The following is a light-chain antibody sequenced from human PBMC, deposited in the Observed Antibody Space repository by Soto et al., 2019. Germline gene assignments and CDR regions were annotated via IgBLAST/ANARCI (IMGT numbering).Light chain of an antibody. J-gene: IGKJ2*03. Sequence: EIVLTQSPGTLSLSPGDRATLSCRASQRVRDNYLTWYQQKPGQAPKHLIYGASTRATGTPDRFSGSGSGKEFTLTISRLEPEDFSVYSCHQYGDSPPYSFGPGTKLDIK. CDR1: QRVRDNY. V-gene: IGKV3-20*01. CDR3: HQYGDSPPYS. CDR2: GAS.